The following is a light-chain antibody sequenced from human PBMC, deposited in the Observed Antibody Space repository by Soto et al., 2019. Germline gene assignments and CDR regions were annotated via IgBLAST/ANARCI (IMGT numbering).Light chain of an antibody. CDR1: QSLSTN. Sequence: EIVMTQSPANLSVSPGERATLSCRASQSLSTNLAWYQHKPGQPPRLLIYGASTRATGIPARFSGSGSGTEFTLTISSLQSEDFALYYCQQYNKWPPLTFGGGTKVEIK. V-gene: IGKV3-15*01. CDR3: QQYNKWPPLT. J-gene: IGKJ4*01. CDR2: GAS.